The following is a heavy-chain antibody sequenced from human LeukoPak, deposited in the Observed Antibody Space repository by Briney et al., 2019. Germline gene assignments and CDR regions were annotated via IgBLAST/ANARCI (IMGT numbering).Heavy chain of an antibody. CDR2: ISGSGGST. D-gene: IGHD6-13*01. Sequence: GGSLRLSCAASGFTFNSYAMSWVRQAPGKGLEWVSGISGSGGSTYYADSVKGRFTITRDNSKNTLYLQMNSLRAEDTAVYYCAILNSSSWYVGYWGQGTLVTVSS. V-gene: IGHV3-23*01. CDR3: AILNSSSWYVGY. CDR1: GFTFNSYA. J-gene: IGHJ4*02.